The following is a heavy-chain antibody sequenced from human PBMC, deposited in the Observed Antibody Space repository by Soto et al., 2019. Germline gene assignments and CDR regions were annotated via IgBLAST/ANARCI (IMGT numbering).Heavy chain of an antibody. Sequence: GGSLRLSCAASGFTFSSYSMNWVRQAPGKGLEWVSSISSSSSYIYYADSVKGRFTISRDNAKNSLYLQMNSLRAEDTAVYYCAREYSSSSGPGYYYYYGMDVWGQGTTVTVSS. CDR2: ISSSSSYI. CDR3: AREYSSSSGPGYYYYYGMDV. V-gene: IGHV3-21*01. D-gene: IGHD6-6*01. CDR1: GFTFSSYS. J-gene: IGHJ6*02.